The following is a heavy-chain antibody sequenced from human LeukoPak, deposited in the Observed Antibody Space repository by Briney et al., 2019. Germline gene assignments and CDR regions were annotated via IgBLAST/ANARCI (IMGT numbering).Heavy chain of an antibody. J-gene: IGHJ4*02. Sequence: GGSLRLSCAASGFTFSSYAMHWVRQAPGKGLEWVAVIPYDGSNKYYADSVKGRFTISRDNSKNTLYLQMNSLRAEDTAVYYCARVSERYFDWLSPFDYWGQGTLVTVSS. V-gene: IGHV3-30-3*01. CDR3: ARVSERYFDWLSPFDY. CDR1: GFTFSSYA. CDR2: IPYDGSNK. D-gene: IGHD3-9*01.